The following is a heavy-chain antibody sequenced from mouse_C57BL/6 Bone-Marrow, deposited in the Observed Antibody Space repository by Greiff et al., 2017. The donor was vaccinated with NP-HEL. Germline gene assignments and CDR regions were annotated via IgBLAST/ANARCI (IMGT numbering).Heavy chain of an antibody. CDR2: INPSNGGT. D-gene: IGHD1-1*01. V-gene: IGHV1-53*01. CDR1: GYTFTSYW. CDR3: ARGGTTVVDWYFDV. Sequence: QVQLQQPGTELVKPGASVKLSCTASGYTFTSYWMPWVTQRPGQGLEWIGNINPSNGGTNYTEKFKSKATLTVDKSSSTAYMQLSSLTSEDSAVYYCARGGTTVVDWYFDVWGTGTTVTVSS. J-gene: IGHJ1*03.